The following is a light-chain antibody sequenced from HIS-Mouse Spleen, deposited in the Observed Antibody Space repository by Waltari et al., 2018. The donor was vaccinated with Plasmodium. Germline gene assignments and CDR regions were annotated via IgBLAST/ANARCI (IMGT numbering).Light chain of an antibody. CDR1: QGISNY. J-gene: IGKJ4*01. Sequence: DIQMTQSPSSLSASVGDRVTITCRASQGISNYLAWYQQKPGKFPQLLIYAASTLQSGVPSRFSGSGSGTDFTLTISSLQPEDVATYYCQKYNSAPRLTFGGGTKVEIK. CDR3: QKYNSAPRLT. V-gene: IGKV1-27*01. CDR2: AAS.